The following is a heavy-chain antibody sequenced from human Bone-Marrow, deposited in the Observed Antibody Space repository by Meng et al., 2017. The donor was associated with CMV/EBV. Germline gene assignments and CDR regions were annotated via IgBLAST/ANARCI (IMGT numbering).Heavy chain of an antibody. CDR2: IYYSGST. V-gene: IGHV4-39*07. CDR1: GGSISSSSYY. Sequence: GSLRLSCTVSGGSISSSSYYWGWIRQPPGKGLEWIGSIYYSGSTYYNPSLKSRVTISVDTSKNQFSLKLSSVTAADTAVYYCARLWSGYYRAFFGYWGQGTLVTVSS. D-gene: IGHD3-3*01. J-gene: IGHJ4*02. CDR3: ARLWSGYYRAFFGY.